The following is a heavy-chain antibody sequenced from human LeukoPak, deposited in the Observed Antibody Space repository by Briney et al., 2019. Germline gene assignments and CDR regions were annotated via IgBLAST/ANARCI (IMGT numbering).Heavy chain of an antibody. CDR1: GGSISSSSYY. Sequence: PSETLSLTCTVSGGSISSSSYYWGWIRQPPGKGLEWIGSIYYSGSTYYNPSLNSRVTISVDTSKNQFSLKLSSVTAADTAVYYCARLGTPEPVRPKDGPGGLSHYYYYGMDVWGQGTTVTVSS. CDR2: IYYSGST. D-gene: IGHD6-6*01. J-gene: IGHJ6*02. V-gene: IGHV4-39*07. CDR3: ARLGTPEPVRPKDGPGGLSHYYYYGMDV.